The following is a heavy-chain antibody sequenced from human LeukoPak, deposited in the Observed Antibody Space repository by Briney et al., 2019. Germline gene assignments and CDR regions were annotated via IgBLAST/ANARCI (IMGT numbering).Heavy chain of an antibody. CDR1: GYTFTSYG. CDR2: ISAYNGNT. V-gene: IGHV1-18*01. D-gene: IGHD3-22*01. J-gene: IGHJ4*02. Sequence: ASVKVSCKASGYTFTSYGISWVRQAPGQGLEWMGWISAYNGNTNYAQKLQGRVTMTTDTSTSTDYMELRSLRSDDTAVYYCARDFYYDSSGYYSRRKFDYWGQGTLVTVSS. CDR3: ARDFYYDSSGYYSRRKFDY.